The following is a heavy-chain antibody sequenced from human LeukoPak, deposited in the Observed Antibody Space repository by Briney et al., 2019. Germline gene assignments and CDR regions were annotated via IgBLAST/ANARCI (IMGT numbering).Heavy chain of an antibody. Sequence: GGSLRLSCAVSGFTFSTYWMSWVRQAPGKGLEWVANIRQDGGAKYYVDSVRGRFTISRDNAKNSLYLQMNSLRAEDTGVYYCATSSDAPANMWGQGTMVTVSS. CDR2: IRQDGGAK. V-gene: IGHV3-7*01. J-gene: IGHJ4*02. CDR3: ATSSDAPANM. CDR1: GFTFSTYW. D-gene: IGHD2-2*01.